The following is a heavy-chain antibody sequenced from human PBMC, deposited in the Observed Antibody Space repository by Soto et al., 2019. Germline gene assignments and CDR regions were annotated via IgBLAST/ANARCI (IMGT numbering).Heavy chain of an antibody. CDR3: AKDPDYYDDSGYS. Sequence: GGSLRLSCAASGFIFSAYAIHWVRQGPGKGLEWVSAISSSGSNTYYADSVKGRFTISRDNSKNILYLQMNSLRAEGTATYYCAKDPDYYDDSGYSWGQGTLVTVS. V-gene: IGHV3-23*01. D-gene: IGHD3-22*01. J-gene: IGHJ4*02. CDR1: GFIFSAYA. CDR2: ISSSGSNT.